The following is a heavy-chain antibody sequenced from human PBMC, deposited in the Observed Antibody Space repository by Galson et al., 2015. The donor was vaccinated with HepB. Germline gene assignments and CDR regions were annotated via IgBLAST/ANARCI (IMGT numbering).Heavy chain of an antibody. D-gene: IGHD1-14*01. J-gene: IGHJ6*02. CDR1: GGSISSYY. Sequence: ETLSLTCTVSGGSISSYYWSWIRQPPGKGLEWIGYIYYSGSTNYNPSLKSRVTISVDTSKNQFSLKLSSVTAADTAVYYCATGRDYYYYGMDVWGQGTTVTVSS. V-gene: IGHV4-59*01. CDR2: IYYSGST. CDR3: ATGRDYYYYGMDV.